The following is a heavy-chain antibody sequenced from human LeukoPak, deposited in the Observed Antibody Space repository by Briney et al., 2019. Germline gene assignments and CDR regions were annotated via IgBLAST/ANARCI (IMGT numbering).Heavy chain of an antibody. CDR1: GGSFSGYY. Sequence: SETLSLTCAVYGGSFSGYYWSWIRQPPGKGLEWIGEINHSGSTNYNPSLKSRVTISVDTSKNQFSLKLSSVTAADTAVYYCATSGGDGYNVYYWGQGTLVTVSS. J-gene: IGHJ4*02. D-gene: IGHD5-24*01. CDR3: ATSGGDGYNVYY. CDR2: INHSGST. V-gene: IGHV4-34*01.